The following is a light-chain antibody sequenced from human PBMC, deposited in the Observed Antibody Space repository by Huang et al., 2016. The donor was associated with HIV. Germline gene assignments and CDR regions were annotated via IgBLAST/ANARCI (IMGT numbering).Light chain of an antibody. CDR2: AAS. CDR1: ESIGNY. CDR3: QQSYNAPRT. J-gene: IGKJ2*01. V-gene: IGKV1-39*01. Sequence: DIQMTQSPSSLSASVGDRVTITCRASESIGNYFNWYQLKPGKAPKFLIYAASSLQSGVPSRFSGSVSGTDFTLTIRSLQPEDFATYYCQQSYNAPRTFGQGTKLEIK.